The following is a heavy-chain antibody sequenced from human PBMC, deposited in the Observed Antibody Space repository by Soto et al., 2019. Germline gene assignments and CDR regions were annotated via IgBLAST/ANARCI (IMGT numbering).Heavy chain of an antibody. V-gene: IGHV1-46*01. D-gene: IGHD3-10*01. CDR3: ASEGNTYGSAGMFD. J-gene: IGHJ4*02. Sequence: QVQLVQSGAEVKKAGASVKVSCKASGYTFTSYYLHWVRQAPGLGLEWMGLINASGGTTYYAQRFQGRVTMTSDTATSTVYMELSSPRSDDTAVYYCASEGNTYGSAGMFDWGLGTLVTVSS. CDR2: INASGGTT. CDR1: GYTFTSYY.